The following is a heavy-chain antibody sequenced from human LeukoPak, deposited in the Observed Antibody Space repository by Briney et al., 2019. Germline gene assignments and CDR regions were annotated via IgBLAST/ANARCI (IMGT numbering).Heavy chain of an antibody. Sequence: PSETLSLTCAVYGGSFSSYYWSWIRQPPGKGLEWIGEINHSGSTNYNPSLKSRVTISVDTSKNQFSLKLSSVTAADTAVYYCGANYYDSSGYIDYWGQGTLVTVSS. V-gene: IGHV4-34*01. CDR3: GANYYDSSGYIDY. CDR2: INHSGST. J-gene: IGHJ4*02. CDR1: GGSFSSYY. D-gene: IGHD3-22*01.